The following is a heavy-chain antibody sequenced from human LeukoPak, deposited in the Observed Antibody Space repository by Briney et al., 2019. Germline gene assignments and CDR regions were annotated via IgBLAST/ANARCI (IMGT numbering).Heavy chain of an antibody. CDR3: ARGHPTAAAMHGPFDY. Sequence: PGGSLRLSCAASGFTFSSYWMSWVRQAPGKGLEWVANIKQDGSEKYYVDSVKGRFTISRDNAKNSLYLQMNSLRAEDTAVYYCARGHPTAAAMHGPFDYWGQGTLVTVSS. CDR2: IKQDGSEK. J-gene: IGHJ4*02. D-gene: IGHD2-2*01. V-gene: IGHV3-7*01. CDR1: GFTFSSYW.